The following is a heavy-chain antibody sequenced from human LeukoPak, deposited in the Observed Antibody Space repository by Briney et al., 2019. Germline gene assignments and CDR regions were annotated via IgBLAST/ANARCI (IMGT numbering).Heavy chain of an antibody. CDR2: IWYDGSNK. CDR3: ARDAPTGYNDY. D-gene: IGHD3-9*01. Sequence: GGSLRLSCAASGFTFSSYGMHWVRQAPGKGLEWVAVIWYDGSNKYHADSVKGRFTISRDNSKNTLYLQMNSLRAEDTAVYYCARDAPTGYNDYWGQGTLVTVSS. J-gene: IGHJ4*02. V-gene: IGHV3-33*01. CDR1: GFTFSSYG.